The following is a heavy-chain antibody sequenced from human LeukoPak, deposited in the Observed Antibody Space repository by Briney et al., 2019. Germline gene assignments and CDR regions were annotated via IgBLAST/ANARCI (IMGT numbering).Heavy chain of an antibody. Sequence: SETLSLTCTASDDSNNNYYWNWVRQSAGKGLEWIGRIFSTGVANYNPSLKSRVSMSVDMSKRQFSLTLTSMTPADTAVYYCARDGNLVRGIIKRGHLDLWGQGILVTVSS. CDR2: IFSTGVA. J-gene: IGHJ5*02. CDR3: ARDGNLVRGIIKRGHLDL. V-gene: IGHV4-4*07. CDR1: DDSNNNYY. D-gene: IGHD3-10*01.